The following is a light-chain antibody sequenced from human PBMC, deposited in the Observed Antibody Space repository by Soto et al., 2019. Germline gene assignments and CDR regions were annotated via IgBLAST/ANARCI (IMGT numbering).Light chain of an antibody. Sequence: DIQLTQSPSFLSASVGDRVTITCRASRGISSYLAWYQQKPGKAPKLLIYAASTLQTGVPSRFSRSGSGTEFTLTISSLQPEDFATYYCQQLNSYLITFGQGTRLEIK. V-gene: IGKV1-9*01. J-gene: IGKJ5*01. CDR3: QQLNSYLIT. CDR1: RGISSY. CDR2: AAS.